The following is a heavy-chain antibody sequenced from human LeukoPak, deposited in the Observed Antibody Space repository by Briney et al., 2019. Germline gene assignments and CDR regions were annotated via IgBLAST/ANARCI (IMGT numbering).Heavy chain of an antibody. CDR1: GGSFSGYY. D-gene: IGHD2-15*01. Sequence: NPSETLSLTCAVYGGSFSGYYWSWIRQPPGKGLEWIGEINHGGSTNYNPSLKSRVTISVDTSKNQFSLKLSSVTAADTAVYYCARATGYCSGGSCYHDAFDIWGQGTMVTVSS. J-gene: IGHJ3*02. CDR3: ARATGYCSGGSCYHDAFDI. CDR2: INHGGST. V-gene: IGHV4-34*01.